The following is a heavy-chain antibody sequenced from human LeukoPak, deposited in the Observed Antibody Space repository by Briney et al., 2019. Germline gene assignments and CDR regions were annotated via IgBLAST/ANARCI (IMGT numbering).Heavy chain of an antibody. Sequence: SETLSLTCTVSGGSISSYYWSWIRQPPGKGLEWIGYIYYSGSTNYNPSLKSRVTISVDTSKNQFSLKLSPVTAADTAVYYCARLPSAADLYFDYWGQGTLVTVSS. D-gene: IGHD6-13*01. CDR3: ARLPSAADLYFDY. V-gene: IGHV4-59*08. J-gene: IGHJ4*02. CDR1: GGSISSYY. CDR2: IYYSGST.